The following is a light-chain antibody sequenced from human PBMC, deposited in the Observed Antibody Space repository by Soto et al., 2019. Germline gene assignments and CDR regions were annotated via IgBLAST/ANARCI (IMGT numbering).Light chain of an antibody. CDR2: DAS. V-gene: IGKV1-33*01. CDR3: QQYYSFPLT. J-gene: IGKJ4*01. CDR1: QDISNY. Sequence: DIQMTQSPSSLSASVGDRVTITCQASQDISNYLNWYQQKPGKAPKLLIYDASSLESGVPSRFSGSGSGTDFTLTISCLQSEDFATYYCQQYYSFPLTFGGGTKVDNK.